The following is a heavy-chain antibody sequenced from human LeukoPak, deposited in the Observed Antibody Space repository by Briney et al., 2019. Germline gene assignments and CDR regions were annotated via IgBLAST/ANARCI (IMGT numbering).Heavy chain of an antibody. CDR3: ARKSGHFDY. V-gene: IGHV4-34*01. CDR2: INHSGST. J-gene: IGHJ4*02. CDR1: GGSFSGYY. Sequence: SGTLSLTCAVYGGSFSGYYWSWIRQPPGKGLEWIGEINHSGSTNYNPSLKSRVTISVDTSKNQFSLKLSSVTAADTAVYYCARKSGHFDYWGQGTLVTVSS. D-gene: IGHD3-10*01.